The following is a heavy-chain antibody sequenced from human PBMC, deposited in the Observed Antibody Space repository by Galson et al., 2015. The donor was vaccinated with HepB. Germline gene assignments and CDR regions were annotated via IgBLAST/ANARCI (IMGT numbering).Heavy chain of an antibody. V-gene: IGHV1-18*04. CDR3: ARDEEPFTMIVAGGAFDI. J-gene: IGHJ3*02. CDR1: GYTFTSYG. D-gene: IGHD3-22*01. Sequence: SVKVSCRASGYTFTSYGISWVRQAPGQGLEWMGWISAYNGNTNYAQKLQGRVTMTTDTSTSTAYMELRSLRSDDAAVYYCARDEEPFTMIVAGGAFDIWGQGTMVTVSS. CDR2: ISAYNGNT.